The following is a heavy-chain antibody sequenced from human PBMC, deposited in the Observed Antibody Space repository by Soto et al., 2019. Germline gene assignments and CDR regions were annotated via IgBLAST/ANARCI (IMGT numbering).Heavy chain of an antibody. Sequence: GGSLRLSCAASGFTFSSYGMHWVRQAPGKGLEWVAVIWYDGSNKYYADSVKGRFTISRDNSKNTLYLQMNSLRAEDTAVYYCARDNDYELSLYVLDYWGQGTLVTVSS. D-gene: IGHD3-16*02. J-gene: IGHJ4*02. CDR1: GFTFSSYG. V-gene: IGHV3-33*01. CDR3: ARDNDYELSLYVLDY. CDR2: IWYDGSNK.